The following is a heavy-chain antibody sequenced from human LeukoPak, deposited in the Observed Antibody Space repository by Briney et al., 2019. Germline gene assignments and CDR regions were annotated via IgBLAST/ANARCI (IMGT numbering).Heavy chain of an antibody. J-gene: IGHJ4*02. V-gene: IGHV3-7*01. CDR1: GLTFSSYW. CDR2: INEDGSGK. D-gene: IGHD2-21*01. CDR3: ARDLKYIPHY. Sequence: GGSLRLSCAVSGLTFSSYWMSWVRQAPGKGLEWLANINEDGSGKYYKDSVKGRFTVSRDNAKNSLYLQLYSLGAEDTAVYYCARDLKYIPHYWGQGVLVTVSS.